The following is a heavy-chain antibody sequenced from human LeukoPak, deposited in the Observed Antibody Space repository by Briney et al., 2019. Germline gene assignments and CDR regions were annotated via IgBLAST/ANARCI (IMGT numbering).Heavy chain of an antibody. CDR3: VSWDWTKTSWSDHYYDLDV. J-gene: IGHJ6*03. CDR1: GGSISSSPYY. V-gene: IGHV4-39*01. D-gene: IGHD2-2*01. CDR2: VYYTGST. Sequence: SETLSLTCTVSGGSISSSPYYWGWIRQPPGKGLEWIGNVYYTGSTHYNPSLKGRVTISVDTSKTQFSLNLTSVTAADTAVYYCVSWDWTKTSWSDHYYDLDVWGKGTTVIVSS.